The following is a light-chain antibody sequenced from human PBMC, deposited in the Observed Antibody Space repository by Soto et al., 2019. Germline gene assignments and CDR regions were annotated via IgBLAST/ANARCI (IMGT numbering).Light chain of an antibody. V-gene: IGLV1-44*01. CDR1: SSNIGSNI. Sequence: QSVLTQPPSASGTPGQRVTISCSGSSSNIGSNIVNWYQQLPGTAPKLLMYSNNQRPSGVPERFSGSKSGTSVSLAISGLQSEDDADYYCAAWDDSLNGVVFGGGTKLTVL. CDR2: SNN. CDR3: AAWDDSLNGVV. J-gene: IGLJ2*01.